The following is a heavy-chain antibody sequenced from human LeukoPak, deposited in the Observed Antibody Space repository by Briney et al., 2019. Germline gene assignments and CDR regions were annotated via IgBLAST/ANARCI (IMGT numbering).Heavy chain of an antibody. V-gene: IGHV3-53*01. CDR2: IYSGGST. CDR1: GFTVSSNY. Sequence: GGSLRLSCAASGFTVSSNYMSWVRQAPGKGLEWVSVIYSGGSTYYADSVKGRFTISRDNSKNTLYLQMNSLRAEDTAVYYCAKTATESIPAYYFDYWGQGTLVTVSS. D-gene: IGHD5-12*01. J-gene: IGHJ4*02. CDR3: AKTATESIPAYYFDY.